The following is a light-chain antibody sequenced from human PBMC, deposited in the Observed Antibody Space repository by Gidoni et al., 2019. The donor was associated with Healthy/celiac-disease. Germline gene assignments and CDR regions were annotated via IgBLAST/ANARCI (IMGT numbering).Light chain of an antibody. CDR1: QSISSY. CDR2: AAS. CDR3: QQSYSTPFT. J-gene: IGKJ3*01. V-gene: IGKV1-39*01. Sequence: DIQMTQSPSYLSASVGDRVTITCQASQSISSYLNWYQQKPGKAPKLLIYAASSLQSGVPSRFSGSGSGTDFTLTISSLQPEDFATYYCQQSYSTPFTFGPGTKVDIK.